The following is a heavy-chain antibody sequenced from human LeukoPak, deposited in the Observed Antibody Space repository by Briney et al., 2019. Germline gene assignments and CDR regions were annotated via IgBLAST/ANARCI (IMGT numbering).Heavy chain of an antibody. V-gene: IGHV3-53*01. CDR1: GFTVSSNY. Sequence: GGSLRLSCAASGFTVSSNYMSWVRQAPGTGLECVSVIDNGGNTYYADSVKGRFTISRDNSKNTLYLQMNSLRAEDTAVYYCAGDKTTSGYYEFDYWGQGTLVTVSP. CDR2: IDNGGNT. J-gene: IGHJ4*02. CDR3: AGDKTTSGYYEFDY. D-gene: IGHD3-22*01.